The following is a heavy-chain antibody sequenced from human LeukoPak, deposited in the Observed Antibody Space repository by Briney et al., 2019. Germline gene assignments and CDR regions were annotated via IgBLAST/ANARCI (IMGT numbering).Heavy chain of an antibody. V-gene: IGHV3-53*05. CDR3: VKDGYGGNYYYSYYMDV. CDR1: GFTVSSNY. CDR2: IYSGGST. Sequence: GGSLRLSCAASGFTVSSNYMSWVRQAPGKGLEWVSVIYSGGSTYYADSVKGRFTISRDNSKNTLYLQMSSLRAEDTAVYYCVKDGYGGNYYYSYYMDVWGKGTTVTISS. J-gene: IGHJ6*03. D-gene: IGHD1-26*01.